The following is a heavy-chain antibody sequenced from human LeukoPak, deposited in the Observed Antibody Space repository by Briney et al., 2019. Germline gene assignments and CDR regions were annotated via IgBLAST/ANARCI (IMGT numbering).Heavy chain of an antibody. D-gene: IGHD3-22*01. Sequence: ASVKVSCKASGYTFTSYYMHWVRQAPGQGLEWMGIINPSGGSTSYAQKFQGRVTMTRDTSTSTVYMELSSLRSEDTAVYYCARGTNHYYDSSGYSRNFDYWGQGTLVTVSS. CDR3: ARGTNHYYDSSGYSRNFDY. CDR1: GYTFTSYY. J-gene: IGHJ4*02. CDR2: INPSGGST. V-gene: IGHV1-46*01.